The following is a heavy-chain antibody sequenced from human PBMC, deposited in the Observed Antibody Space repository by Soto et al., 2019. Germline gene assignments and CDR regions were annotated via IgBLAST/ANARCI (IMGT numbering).Heavy chain of an antibody. CDR1: GGSVTMSSFS. J-gene: IGHJ5*02. Sequence: LQRQESGSGLVQPSQTLCLTCALSGGSVTMSSFSWAWVRQPPGRGLQWIGYISHSGGTTSDPTLKSRVTKVRDRAKNQFCLKPTSVTAAVTDVYYCARLNYYGSWLDPWGEGTLVTVSS. D-gene: IGHD1-26*01. V-gene: IGHV4-30-2*01. CDR2: ISHSGGT. CDR3: ARLNYYGSWLDP.